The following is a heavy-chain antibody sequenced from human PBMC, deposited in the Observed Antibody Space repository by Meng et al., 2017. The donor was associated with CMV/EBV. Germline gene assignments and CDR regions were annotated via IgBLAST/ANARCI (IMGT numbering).Heavy chain of an antibody. V-gene: IGHV1-46*01. Sequence: QVQVVQAGAEVKKPGVSVKVSCKASGYTFTSYDMHWLRQAPGQGLEWMGIINPSGGSTSYAQKFQGRVTMTRDTSTSTVYMELSSLRSEDTAVYYCARESGSVGDYWGQGTLVTVSS. J-gene: IGHJ4*02. CDR3: ARESGSVGDY. D-gene: IGHD1-26*01. CDR1: GYTFTSYD. CDR2: INPSGGST.